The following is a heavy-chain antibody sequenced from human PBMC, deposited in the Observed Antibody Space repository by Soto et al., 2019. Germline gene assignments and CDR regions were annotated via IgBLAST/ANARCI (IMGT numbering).Heavy chain of an antibody. CDR1: GGTFSSYA. J-gene: IGHJ5*02. Sequence: SVKVSCKASGGTFSSYAISWVRQAPGQGLEWMGGIIPIFGTANYAQKFQGRVTITADESTSTAYMELSSLRSEDTAVYYCARDDSSGYFANWFDPWGQGTLVTVSS. CDR3: ARDDSSGYFANWFDP. V-gene: IGHV1-69*13. D-gene: IGHD3-22*01. CDR2: IIPIFGTA.